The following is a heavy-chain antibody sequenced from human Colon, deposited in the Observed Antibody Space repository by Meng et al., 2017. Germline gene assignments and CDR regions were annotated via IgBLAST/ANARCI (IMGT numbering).Heavy chain of an antibody. CDR1: GFTFSGHS. CDR2: INYDGSRK. Sequence: GESLKISCSASGFTFSGHSMNWVRQAPGKGLQWVAVINYDGSRKFYADSAKGRFSISRDNSKDDRFLHMNSLSVEDTAVYYCASDFYDGHGYYVGGDWGQGTLVTVSS. D-gene: IGHD3-10*02. CDR3: ASDFYDGHGYYVGGD. V-gene: IGHV3-30*04. J-gene: IGHJ4*02.